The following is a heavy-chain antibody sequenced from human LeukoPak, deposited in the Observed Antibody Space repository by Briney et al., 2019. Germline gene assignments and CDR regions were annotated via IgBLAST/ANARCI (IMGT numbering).Heavy chain of an antibody. Sequence: GSLRLSCAASGFTFSSYSMNWVRQAPGKGLEWVSYISSSSSTIYYADSVKGRFTISRDNAKNSLYLQMNSLRAEDTAVYYCAKDLSSAITSALVLDVWGQGTTVTVS. V-gene: IGHV3-48*04. D-gene: IGHD3-22*01. CDR2: ISSSSSTI. J-gene: IGHJ6*02. CDR3: AKDLSSAITSALVLDV. CDR1: GFTFSSYS.